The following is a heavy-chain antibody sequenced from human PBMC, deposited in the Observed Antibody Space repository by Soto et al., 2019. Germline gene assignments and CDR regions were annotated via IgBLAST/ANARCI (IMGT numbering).Heavy chain of an antibody. CDR1: GYSFTSYW. D-gene: IGHD3-16*02. CDR3: ARPADYLWGSYRFVAKAI. J-gene: IGHJ3*02. V-gene: IGHV5-10-1*01. Sequence: ESLKISCKGSGYSFTSYWITWVRQMPGKGLEWMGRIDPGDSDAKYSPSFQGHVTISVDKSISTAYLQWSSLKASDTAMYYCARPADYLWGSYRFVAKAICVQRTMVTVSS. CDR2: IDPGDSDA.